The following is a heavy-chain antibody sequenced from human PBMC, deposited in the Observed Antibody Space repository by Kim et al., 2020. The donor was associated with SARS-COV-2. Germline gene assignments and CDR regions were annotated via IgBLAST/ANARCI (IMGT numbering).Heavy chain of an antibody. Sequence: GGSLRLSCAASGFTFDDYAMHWVRHATGKGLEWFSGISWHSGRIGYADSVKGRLTISRDNATNSLYLQMNSLRAEDTALSYRANDRDYFYGMDGWGQGTT. CDR1: GFTFDDYA. CDR3: ANDRDYFYGMDG. V-gene: IGHV3-9*01. J-gene: IGHJ6*02. CDR2: ISWHSGRI.